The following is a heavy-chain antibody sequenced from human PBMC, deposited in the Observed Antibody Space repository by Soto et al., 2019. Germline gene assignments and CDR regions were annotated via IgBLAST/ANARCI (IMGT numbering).Heavy chain of an antibody. J-gene: IGHJ4*02. CDR1: GGSFSGYY. CDR2: INHSGST. V-gene: IGHV4-34*01. CDR3: ARGFAANDSSGYYLGYFAY. D-gene: IGHD3-22*01. Sequence: SETLSLACAVYGGSFSGYYWSWIRQPPGKGLEWIGEINHSGSTNYNPSLKSRVTISVDTSKNQFSLKLSSVTAADTAVYYCARGFAANDSSGYYLGYFAYWGQGTLVTVSS.